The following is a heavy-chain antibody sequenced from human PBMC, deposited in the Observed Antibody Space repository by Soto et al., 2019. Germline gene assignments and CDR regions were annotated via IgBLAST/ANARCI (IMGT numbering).Heavy chain of an antibody. Sequence: QVQLVESGGGVVQPGRSLRLSCAASGFTFSSYGMHWVRQAPGKGLEWVAVIWYDGSNKYYADSVKGRFTISRDNSKNTLYLQMNSLRAEDMAVYYCARDWDRGYSYAFDIWGQGTMVTVSS. D-gene: IGHD5-18*01. J-gene: IGHJ3*02. V-gene: IGHV3-33*01. CDR3: ARDWDRGYSYAFDI. CDR2: IWYDGSNK. CDR1: GFTFSSYG.